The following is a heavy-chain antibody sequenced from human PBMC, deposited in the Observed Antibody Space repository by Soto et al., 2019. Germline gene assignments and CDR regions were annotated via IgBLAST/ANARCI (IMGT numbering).Heavy chain of an antibody. Sequence: GASVKVSCKASGYTFTSYYMHWVRQAPGQGLEWMGIINPSGGSTSYAQKFQGRVTMTRDTSTSTVNMELSSLRSQDTPVYYCARDSGYCSGGSCYLHYYYGMGVWEKGTRVTAAS. D-gene: IGHD2-15*01. CDR2: INPSGGST. CDR3: ARDSGYCSGGSCYLHYYYGMGV. CDR1: GYTFTSYY. J-gene: IGHJ6*01. V-gene: IGHV1-46*01.